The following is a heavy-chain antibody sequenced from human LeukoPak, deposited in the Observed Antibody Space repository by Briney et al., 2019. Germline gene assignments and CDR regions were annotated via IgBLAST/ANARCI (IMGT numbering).Heavy chain of an antibody. CDR3: ARGILPDV. CDR2: INHSGST. D-gene: IGHD2/OR15-2a*01. CDR1: GGSFSGYY. Sequence: PSETLSLTCAVYGGSFSGYYWSWIRQPPGKGPEWIGEINHSGSTNYNPSLKSRVTISVDTSKNQFSLKLSSVTAADTAVYYCARGILPDVWGQGTTVTVSS. J-gene: IGHJ6*02. V-gene: IGHV4-34*01.